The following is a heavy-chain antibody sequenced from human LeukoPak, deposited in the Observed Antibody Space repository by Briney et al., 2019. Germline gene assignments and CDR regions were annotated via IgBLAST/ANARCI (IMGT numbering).Heavy chain of an antibody. CDR1: GFPFSSYE. Sequence: PGGSLRLSCAASGFPFSSYEMNWVRQAPGKGLEWVSYISSSGMTKYYAVSVKGRFTMSRDNGKNSLYLQLNSLRAEDTAVYYCARDGRSRGLSHVNFDYWGQGILVTVSS. CDR3: ARDGRSRGLSHVNFDY. CDR2: ISSSGMTK. J-gene: IGHJ4*02. D-gene: IGHD3-16*02. V-gene: IGHV3-48*03.